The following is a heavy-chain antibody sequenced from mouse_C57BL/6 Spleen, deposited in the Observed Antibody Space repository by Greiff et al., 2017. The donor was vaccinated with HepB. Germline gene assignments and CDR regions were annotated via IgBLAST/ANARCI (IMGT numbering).Heavy chain of an antibody. CDR2: IDPSDSYT. D-gene: IGHD4-1*01. V-gene: IGHV1-50*01. CDR3: ARAGTGTQFAY. J-gene: IGHJ3*01. Sequence: VQLQQPGAELVKPGASVKLSCKASGYTFTSYWMQWVKQRPGQGLEWIGEIDPSDSYTNYNQKFKGKATLTVDTSSSTAYMQLSSLTSEDSAVYYCARAGTGTQFAYWGQGTLVTVSA. CDR1: GYTFTSYW.